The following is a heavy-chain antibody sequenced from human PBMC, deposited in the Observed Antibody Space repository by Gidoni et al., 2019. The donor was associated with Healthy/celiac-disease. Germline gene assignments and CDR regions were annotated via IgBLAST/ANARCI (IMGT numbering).Heavy chain of an antibody. J-gene: IGHJ6*02. CDR1: GFHVSSHA. D-gene: IGHD3-9*01. Sequence: QVQLVESGGGVVQPGRSLIPSCAASGFHVSSHAMHWVRRAPGKGLEWVAVISYDGSNKYYADSVKGRFTISRDNSKNTLYLQMNSLRAEDTAVYYCARERTVILTGPYYYGMDVWGQGTTVTVSS. CDR3: ARERTVILTGPYYYGMDV. CDR2: ISYDGSNK. V-gene: IGHV3-30*04.